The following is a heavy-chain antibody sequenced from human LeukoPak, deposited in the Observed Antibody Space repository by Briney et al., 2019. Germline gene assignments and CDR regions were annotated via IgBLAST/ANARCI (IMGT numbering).Heavy chain of an antibody. D-gene: IGHD2-15*01. CDR2: ISGSGGST. J-gene: IGHJ4*02. CDR1: GFTFSSYA. CDR3: AKGVYPGSRRHSGY. Sequence: GGSLRLSCAASGFTFSSYAMSWVRQAPGKGLEWVSAISGSGGSTYYADSVKGRFTISRDNSKNTLYLQMNSLRAEDTAVYYCAKGVYPGSRRHSGYWGQRTLVTVSS. V-gene: IGHV3-23*01.